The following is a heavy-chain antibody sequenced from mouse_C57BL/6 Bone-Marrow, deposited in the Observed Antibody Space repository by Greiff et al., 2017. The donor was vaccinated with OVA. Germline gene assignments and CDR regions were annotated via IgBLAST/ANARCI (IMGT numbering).Heavy chain of an antibody. V-gene: IGHV1-62-2*01. CDR2: FYPGSGSI. CDR1: GYTFTEYT. Sequence: QVQLQQSGAELVKPGASVKLSCKASGYTFTEYTIHWVKQRSGQGLEWIGWFYPGSGSIKYNEKFKDKATLTADKSSSTVYMELSRLTSEDSAVYCCARHEDQGYYYGSSGFAYWGQGTLVTVSA. CDR3: ARHEDQGYYYGSSGFAY. D-gene: IGHD1-1*01. J-gene: IGHJ3*01.